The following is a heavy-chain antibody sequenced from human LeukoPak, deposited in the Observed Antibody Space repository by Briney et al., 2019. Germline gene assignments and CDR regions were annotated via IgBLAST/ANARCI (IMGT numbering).Heavy chain of an antibody. J-gene: IGHJ4*02. V-gene: IGHV3-23*01. CDR2: ISGSGGST. Sequence: GGSLRLSCAASGFTFSSYAMSWVRQAPGKGLEWVSAISGSGGSTYYADSVKGRFTISRDNSKNTLYLQMNSLRAEDTAIYYCAKATTYYYDSSGYPTYFDYWGQGTLVTVSS. CDR1: GFTFSSYA. CDR3: AKATTYYYDSSGYPTYFDY. D-gene: IGHD3-22*01.